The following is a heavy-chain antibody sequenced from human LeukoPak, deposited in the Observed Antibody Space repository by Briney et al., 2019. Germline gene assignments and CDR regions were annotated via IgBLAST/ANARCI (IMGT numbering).Heavy chain of an antibody. D-gene: IGHD1-26*01. J-gene: IGHJ3*02. CDR3: ATEGNIVGATWEENDAFDI. V-gene: IGHV1-24*01. Sequence: ASVKVSCKVSGYTLTELSMHWVRQAPGKGLEWMGGFDPEDGETIYAQKFQGRVTMTEDTSTDTAYMELSSLRSEGTAVYYCATEGNIVGATWEENDAFDIWGQGTMVTVSS. CDR1: GYTLTELS. CDR2: FDPEDGET.